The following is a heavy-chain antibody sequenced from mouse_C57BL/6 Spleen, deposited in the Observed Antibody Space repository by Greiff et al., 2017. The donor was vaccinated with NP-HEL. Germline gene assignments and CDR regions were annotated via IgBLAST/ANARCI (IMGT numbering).Heavy chain of an antibody. CDR3: ARGDYDYPY. J-gene: IGHJ3*01. V-gene: IGHV1-52*01. D-gene: IGHD2-4*01. Sequence: VQLQQPGAELVRPGSSVKLSCKASGYTFTSYWMHWVKQRPIQGLEWIGNIDPSDSETHYNQKFTDKATLTVDKASSTAYMQLSSLTSEDSAVYYCARGDYDYPYWGQGTLVTVSA. CDR1: GYTFTSYW. CDR2: IDPSDSET.